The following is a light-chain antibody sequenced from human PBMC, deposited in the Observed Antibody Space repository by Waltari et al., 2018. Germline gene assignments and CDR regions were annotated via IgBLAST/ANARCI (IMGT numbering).Light chain of an antibody. Sequence: DIEMTQSPSSLSASVGARVIITCRASQSIGPYINWYQQKPGTAPKLLIYDASILQTGVPSKFSGSGSGTVFTLTISSLQPEDFATYYCQQNSNVPPTFGLGTKVEIK. CDR3: QQNSNVPPT. CDR2: DAS. CDR1: QSIGPY. V-gene: IGKV1-39*01. J-gene: IGKJ1*01.